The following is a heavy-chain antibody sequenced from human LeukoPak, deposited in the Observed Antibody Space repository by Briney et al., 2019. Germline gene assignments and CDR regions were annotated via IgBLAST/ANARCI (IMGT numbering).Heavy chain of an antibody. J-gene: IGHJ2*01. CDR2: IYHSGST. CDR3: ARGAYQLPRYFDL. Sequence: SQTLSLTCAVSGGSISSGGYSWSWIRQPPGKGLEWIGYIYHSGSTYYNPSLKSRVTISVDRSKNQFSLKLSSVTAADTAVYYCARGAYQLPRYFDLWGRGTLVTVSS. CDR1: GGSISSGGYS. D-gene: IGHD2-2*01. V-gene: IGHV4-30-2*01.